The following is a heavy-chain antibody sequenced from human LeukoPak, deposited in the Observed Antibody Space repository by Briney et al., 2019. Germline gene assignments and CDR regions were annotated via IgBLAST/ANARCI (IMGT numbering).Heavy chain of an antibody. J-gene: IGHJ4*02. CDR2: ISYEGFNR. Sequence: GGSLRLSCAASGFTFSSYGMHWVRQAPGKGREGVAVISYEGFNRYYADSVRGRFTISRENAKNTLYLQMNSLRAEDTAVYYCAKGGGYSYGYYSDYWGQGTLVTVSS. CDR3: AKGGGYSYGYYSDY. D-gene: IGHD5-18*01. V-gene: IGHV3-30*18. CDR1: GFTFSSYG.